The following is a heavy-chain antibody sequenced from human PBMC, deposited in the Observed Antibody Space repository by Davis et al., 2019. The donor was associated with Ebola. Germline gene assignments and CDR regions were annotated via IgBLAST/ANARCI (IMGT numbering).Heavy chain of an antibody. CDR3: AKDRFWGRGGDDLDY. V-gene: IGHV3-33*06. Sequence: GESLKISCAASGFTFSSYAMHWVRQAPGKGLEWVAVIWYDGSNKYYADSVKGRFTISRDNSKNTLYLQMNSLRAEDTAVYYCAKDRFWGRGGDDLDYWGQGTLVTVSS. D-gene: IGHD2-21*01. CDR2: IWYDGSNK. CDR1: GFTFSSYA. J-gene: IGHJ4*02.